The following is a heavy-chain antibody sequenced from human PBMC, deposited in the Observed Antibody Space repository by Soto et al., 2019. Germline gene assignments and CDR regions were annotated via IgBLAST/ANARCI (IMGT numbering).Heavy chain of an antibody. D-gene: IGHD6-13*01. CDR3: SREDRSLTFDY. J-gene: IGHJ4*02. CDR2: IWYDGSNK. Sequence: QVQLVESGGGVVQPGRSLRLSCAASGFTFSSYGMHWVRQAPGKGLEWVAGIWYDGSNKYYADSVKGRFTISRDNSKNTLYLHMNSLRAEDTAVYYCSREDRSLTFDYWGQGTLVTVSS. V-gene: IGHV3-33*01. CDR1: GFTFSSYG.